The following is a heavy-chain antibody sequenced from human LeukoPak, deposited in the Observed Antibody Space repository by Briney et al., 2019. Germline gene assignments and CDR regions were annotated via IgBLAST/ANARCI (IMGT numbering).Heavy chain of an antibody. CDR3: ARGRYGFDS. V-gene: IGHV4-59*01. D-gene: IGHD1-26*01. CDR1: GGSISSYY. Sequence: KSSETLSLTCTVSGGSISSYYWSWIRQPPGKGLEWIGYIYYTGSTNCNPSLKSRVTISVDTSKNQFSLNLTSVTAADTAVYYCARGRYGFDSWGQGTLVTVSS. J-gene: IGHJ4*02. CDR2: IYYTGST.